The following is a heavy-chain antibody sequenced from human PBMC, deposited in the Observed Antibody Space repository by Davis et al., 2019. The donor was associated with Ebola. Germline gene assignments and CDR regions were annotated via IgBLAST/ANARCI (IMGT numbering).Heavy chain of an antibody. Sequence: AASVKVSCKASGYTFTNYGITWVRQAPGQGLEWMGWINPHNGNTNYAQNVQGRVIMTTDTVTTTAYMEVGGLRSDDTAVYYCARAQFPTTSDHWGQGTLVTVSS. D-gene: IGHD1-1*01. J-gene: IGHJ4*02. V-gene: IGHV1-18*04. CDR3: ARAQFPTTSDH. CDR1: GYTFTNYG. CDR2: INPHNGNT.